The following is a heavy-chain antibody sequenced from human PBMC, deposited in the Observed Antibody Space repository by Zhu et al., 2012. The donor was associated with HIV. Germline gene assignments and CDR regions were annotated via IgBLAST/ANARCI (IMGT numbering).Heavy chain of an antibody. Sequence: QVQLQESGPGLVKPSETLSLTCAVSGYSISSGYYWGWIRQPPGKGLEWIGSIYHSGSTYYNPSLKSRVTISVDTSKNQFSLKLSSVTAADTAVYYCARGLEQQLGYFQHWGQGTLVTVSS. D-gene: IGHD6-13*01. CDR2: IYHSGST. CDR3: ARGLEQQLGYFQH. CDR1: GYSISSGYY. J-gene: IGHJ1*01. V-gene: IGHV4-38-2*01.